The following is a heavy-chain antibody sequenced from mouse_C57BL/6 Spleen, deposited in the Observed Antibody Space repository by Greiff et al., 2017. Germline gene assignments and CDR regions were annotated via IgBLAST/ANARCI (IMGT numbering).Heavy chain of an antibody. Sequence: VQLQQSGPELVKPGASVKISCKASGYSFTSYYIHWVKQRPGQGLEWIGWIYPGSGNTKYNEKFKGKATLTADTSSITAYMQLSSLTSEDSAVYYCARAATGRYYAMDYWGQGTSVTVSS. J-gene: IGHJ4*01. D-gene: IGHD1-1*01. CDR1: GYSFTSYY. V-gene: IGHV1-66*01. CDR2: IYPGSGNT. CDR3: ARAATGRYYAMDY.